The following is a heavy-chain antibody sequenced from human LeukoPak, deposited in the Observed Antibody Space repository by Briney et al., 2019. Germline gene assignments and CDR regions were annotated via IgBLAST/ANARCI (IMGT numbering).Heavy chain of an antibody. CDR3: ARGIRSSSTFDF. D-gene: IGHD6-6*01. CDR1: GFTFSTYS. CDR2: ISSSSDSI. Sequence: GGSLRLSCAASGFTFSTYSMSWVRQAPGKGLECVSYISSSSDSIDYADSVKGRFTISRDNAKNSLYLQMNSLRAEDTAEYYCARGIRSSSTFDFWGQGTLVTVSS. V-gene: IGHV3-48*04. J-gene: IGHJ4*02.